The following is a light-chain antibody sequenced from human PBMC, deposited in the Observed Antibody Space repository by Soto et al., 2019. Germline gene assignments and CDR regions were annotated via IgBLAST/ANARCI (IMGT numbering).Light chain of an antibody. V-gene: IGLV2-14*01. Sequence: QSALTQPASVSGSPGQSITISCTGTSSDVGGYNYVSWYQQHPGKAPKLMIYDVSNRPSGVSNRFSGSKSGNTASLTISGLQAEDEADYYCSSYTSSCTLTLHVVFGGGTKVTVL. CDR1: SSDVGGYNY. CDR3: SSYTSSCTLTLHVV. CDR2: DVS. J-gene: IGLJ2*01.